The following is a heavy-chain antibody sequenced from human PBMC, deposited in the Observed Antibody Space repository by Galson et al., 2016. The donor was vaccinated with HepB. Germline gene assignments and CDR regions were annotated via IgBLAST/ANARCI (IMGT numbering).Heavy chain of an antibody. CDR3: ARDGRAYSGFDCPNFDY. CDR1: GGSISSGAHY. V-gene: IGHV4-30-4*08. D-gene: IGHD5-12*01. CDR2: IYYTGDT. J-gene: IGHJ4*02. Sequence: TLSLTCTVSGGSISSGAHYWSWIRQHPGKGLEWIGYIYYTGDTYYNPSLKSRITMSVDTSKNQFSLKLSSVTAADTAVYYCARDGRAYSGFDCPNFDYWGQGTLVTVSS.